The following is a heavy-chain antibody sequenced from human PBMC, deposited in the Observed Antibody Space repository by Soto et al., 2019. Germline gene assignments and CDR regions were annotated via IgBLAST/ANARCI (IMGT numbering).Heavy chain of an antibody. Sequence: QVQLVESGGGVVQPGRSLILSCAASGFILSDYGMHWVRQAPGRGLEWVAMISHDGNEQYYVDSVKGRFTISRDNSKNTLYLQMNNLRPEDTAVYHCAKELYSNDWFNYFDPWCQGTLVTVSS. CDR1: GFILSDYG. CDR3: AKELYSNDWFNYFDP. D-gene: IGHD6-19*01. CDR2: ISHDGNEQ. V-gene: IGHV3-30*18. J-gene: IGHJ5*02.